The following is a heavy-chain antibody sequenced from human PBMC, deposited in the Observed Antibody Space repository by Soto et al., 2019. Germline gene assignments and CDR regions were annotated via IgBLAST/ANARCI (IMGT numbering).Heavy chain of an antibody. D-gene: IGHD3-3*01. J-gene: IGHJ6*02. Sequence: SVKVSCKASGGTFSSYAISWVRQAPGQGLEWMGGIIPIFGTANYAQKFQGRVTITADESTSTAYMELSSLRSEDTAVYYCARDLGRLSYDFWSGYRRGMDVWG. CDR1: GGTFSSYA. CDR2: IIPIFGTA. V-gene: IGHV1-69*13. CDR3: ARDLGRLSYDFWSGYRRGMDV.